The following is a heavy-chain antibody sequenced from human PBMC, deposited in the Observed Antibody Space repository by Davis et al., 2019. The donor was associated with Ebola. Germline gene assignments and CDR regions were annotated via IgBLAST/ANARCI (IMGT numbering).Heavy chain of an antibody. CDR3: ARGLYDESSVGLDV. J-gene: IGHJ6*02. Sequence: HTGGSLRLSCEASGFTFSSHWMYWVRQAPGKGLVCVSRINSVGSKTIYADSVKGRFTISRDNAKNTLYLQMNNLRAEDTAVYYCARGLYDESSVGLDVWGQGTTVTVSS. CDR2: INSVGSKT. CDR1: GFTFSSHW. D-gene: IGHD3-22*01. V-gene: IGHV3-74*01.